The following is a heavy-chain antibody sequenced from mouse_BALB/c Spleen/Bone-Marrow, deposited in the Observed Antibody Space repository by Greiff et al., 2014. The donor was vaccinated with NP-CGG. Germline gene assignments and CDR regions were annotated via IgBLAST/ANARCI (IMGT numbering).Heavy chain of an antibody. V-gene: IGHV5-6*01. CDR3: ARHQRYYAMDY. CDR2: ISSGGSNA. J-gene: IGHJ4*01. Sequence: GQLKDSGGDFVKPGGALKLSCAASGFTFSSYGMSWGRPTPDKRVGGVATISSGGSNAYYPDSVKGRFTISRDNAKNTLYLQMSSLKSEDTAMYYCARHQRYYAMDYWGQGTSVTVSS. CDR1: GFTFSSYG.